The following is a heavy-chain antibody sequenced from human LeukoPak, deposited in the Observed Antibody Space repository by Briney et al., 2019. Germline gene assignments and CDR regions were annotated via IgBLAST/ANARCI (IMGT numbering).Heavy chain of an antibody. CDR3: ARIHDGTPTPSFDS. D-gene: IGHD1-26*01. CDR2: ISSSPIDI. V-gene: IGHV3-21*01. J-gene: IGHJ4*02. CDR1: GFTFSRYA. Sequence: GGSLRLSCAASGFTFSRYAMAWVRQAPGKGPDWASSISSSPIDIYDADSVKGRFTISRDNSKNSLYLQMNSLRVEDTAVYYCARIHDGTPTPSFDSWGQGTLVTVSS.